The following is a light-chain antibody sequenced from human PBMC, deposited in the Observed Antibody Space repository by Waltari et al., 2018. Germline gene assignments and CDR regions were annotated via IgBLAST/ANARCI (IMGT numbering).Light chain of an antibody. Sequence: QSVLTQPPPASGTPGQRVTIPCSGSSSTIGINTSHWYQQLPRTAPNPLIPSNNPRPSGVPDRFSGSKSGTSASLAISGLQSEDEADYYCAAWDDSLSALYVFGTGTKVTVL. CDR3: AAWDDSLSALYV. CDR2: SNN. CDR1: SSTIGINT. V-gene: IGLV1-44*01. J-gene: IGLJ1*01.